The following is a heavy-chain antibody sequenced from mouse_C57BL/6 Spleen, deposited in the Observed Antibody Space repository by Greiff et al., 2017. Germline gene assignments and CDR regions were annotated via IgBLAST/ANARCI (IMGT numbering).Heavy chain of an antibody. J-gene: IGHJ1*03. D-gene: IGHD2-10*01. V-gene: IGHV1-72*01. Sequence: QVQLQQPVAELVKPGASVQLYCNASGSTFTSYWMHWVKQRPGRGLEWIGRIDPNSGGTKYNEKFKSKATLTVDKPSSTAYMQLSSLTSEDSAVYYCARGTYYGWYFDVWGTGATVTASS. CDR1: GSTFTSYW. CDR3: ARGTYYGWYFDV. CDR2: IDPNSGGT.